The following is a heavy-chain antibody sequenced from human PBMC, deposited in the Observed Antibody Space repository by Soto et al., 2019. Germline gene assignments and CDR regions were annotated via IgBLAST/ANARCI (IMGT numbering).Heavy chain of an antibody. Sequence: PGESLKISCKGSGCSFTSYWISWVRQMPGKGLEWMGRIDPSDSYTNYSPSFQGHVTISADKSISTAYLQWSSLKASDTAMYYCARHDSSSSVDYYYYYGMDVWGQGTTVTVSS. V-gene: IGHV5-10-1*01. CDR3: ARHDSSSSVDYYYYYGMDV. J-gene: IGHJ6*02. CDR2: IDPSDSYT. D-gene: IGHD6-6*01. CDR1: GCSFTSYW.